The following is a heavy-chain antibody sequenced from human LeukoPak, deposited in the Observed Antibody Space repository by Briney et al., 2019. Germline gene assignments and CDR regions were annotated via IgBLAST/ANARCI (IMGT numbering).Heavy chain of an antibody. J-gene: IGHJ4*02. CDR1: GYTFIHYF. Sequence: GASVKVSCKASGYTFIHYFIHWVRQAPGQGLEWMGRINSNTGGTEYTQKFQGRVTMTRDTSTTTVYMELSSLTSDDSAVYYCARDLSSTSNWELDYWGQGTLVTVSS. V-gene: IGHV1-2*06. CDR3: ARDLSSTSNWELDY. CDR2: INSNTGGT. D-gene: IGHD7-27*01.